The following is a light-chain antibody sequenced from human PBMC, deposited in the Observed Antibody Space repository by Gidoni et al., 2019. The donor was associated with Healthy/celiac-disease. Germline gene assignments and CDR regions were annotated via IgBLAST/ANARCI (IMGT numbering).Light chain of an antibody. Sequence: SSELTQDPTVSVALGQTVRITCQGDSLRNYYASWYQQKPGQDPVLVIYGKNNRPSGIPDRFSGSSSGNTASLTITGAQAEDEADYYCNSRDSSGNHLYVFGTGTKVTVL. J-gene: IGLJ1*01. V-gene: IGLV3-19*01. CDR2: GKN. CDR3: NSRDSSGNHLYV. CDR1: SLRNYY.